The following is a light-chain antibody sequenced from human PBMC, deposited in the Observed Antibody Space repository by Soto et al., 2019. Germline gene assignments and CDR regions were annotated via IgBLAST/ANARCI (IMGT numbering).Light chain of an antibody. CDR2: AYA. CDR3: QSSDMRGWVV. Sequence: QPVLTQPPSVSGATGQRVTISCTGTSANIGAGYDVHWYRQIPGEAPTLLIYAYANRPSGVPDRFSGAFSGSSASLVIAGLQAEDEGLYFCQSSDMRGWVVFGGGTKLTVL. V-gene: IGLV1-40*01. J-gene: IGLJ2*01. CDR1: SANIGAGYD.